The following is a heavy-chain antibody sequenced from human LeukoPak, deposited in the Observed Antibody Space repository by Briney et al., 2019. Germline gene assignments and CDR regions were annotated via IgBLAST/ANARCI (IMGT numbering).Heavy chain of an antibody. J-gene: IGHJ4*02. V-gene: IGHV4-34*01. CDR3: ALTFRRDGYNLFDY. CDR2: INHSGST. CDR1: GGSFSGYY. D-gene: IGHD5-24*01. Sequence: SETLSLTCAVYGGSFSGYYWSWIRQPPGKGLEWIGEINHSGSTNYNPSLKSRVTISVDTSKNQFSLKLSSVTAADTAVYYCALTFRRDGYNLFDYWGQGTLVTVSS.